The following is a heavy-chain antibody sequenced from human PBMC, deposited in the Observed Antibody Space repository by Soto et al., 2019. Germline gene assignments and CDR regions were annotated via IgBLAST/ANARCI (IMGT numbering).Heavy chain of an antibody. CDR2: ISWDSGRI. V-gene: IGHV3-9*01. J-gene: IGHJ6*02. D-gene: IGHD3-16*01. CDR3: AKARLWGGDGYNSYYYNAMDV. Sequence: PGGSLRLSCAASGFTFDDYAMYWVRQGPGKGLEWVSGISWDSGRIGYAESVKGRFTISRDNAKNSLYLQMNSLRPEDTALYYCAKARLWGGDGYNSYYYNAMDVWGQGTTVTVSS. CDR1: GFTFDDYA.